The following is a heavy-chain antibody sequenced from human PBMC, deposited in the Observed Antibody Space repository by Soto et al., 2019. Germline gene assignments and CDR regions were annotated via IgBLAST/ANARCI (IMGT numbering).Heavy chain of an antibody. CDR3: ARGSSSYGYVLDI. CDR1: GFTFSSHW. D-gene: IGHD6-19*01. Sequence: EVQLVESGGGLVQPGGSLRLSCAASGFTFSSHWMSWVRQAPGKGLEGVANIKNDGSEKYYVDSVKGRFTMSRDHAKNTRYLQMTSPRGEDTAVYYCARGSSSYGYVLDIWGQGTVVTVSS. CDR2: IKNDGSEK. V-gene: IGHV3-7*01. J-gene: IGHJ3*02.